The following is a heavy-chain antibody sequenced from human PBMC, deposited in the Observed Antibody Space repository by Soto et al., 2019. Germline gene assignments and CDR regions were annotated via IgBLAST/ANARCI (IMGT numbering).Heavy chain of an antibody. V-gene: IGHV3-23*01. CDR3: AKTQDIAVAGPREDY. J-gene: IGHJ4*02. Sequence: GGSLRLSCAASGFTFSSYAMSWVRQAPGKGLEWVSAISGSGGSTYYADSVKGRFTISRDNSKNTLYLQMNSLRAEDTAVYYCAKTQDIAVAGPREDYWGQGTLVTVSS. D-gene: IGHD6-19*01. CDR1: GFTFSSYA. CDR2: ISGSGGST.